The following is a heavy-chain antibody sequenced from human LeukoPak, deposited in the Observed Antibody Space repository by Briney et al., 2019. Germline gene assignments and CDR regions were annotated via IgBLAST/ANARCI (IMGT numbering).Heavy chain of an antibody. CDR3: AKEVRELRYFDPAFDC. D-gene: IGHD3-9*01. V-gene: IGHV3-30*18. CDR2: ISNDGSNK. CDR1: GFTFSSYG. J-gene: IGHJ4*02. Sequence: GRSLRLSCAASGFTFSSYGMHWVRQAPGKGLEWVAVISNDGSNKNYADSVKGRFTISRDNSKNTLYLQINSLRTEDTAVFYCAKEVRELRYFDPAFDCWGQGTLVTVSS.